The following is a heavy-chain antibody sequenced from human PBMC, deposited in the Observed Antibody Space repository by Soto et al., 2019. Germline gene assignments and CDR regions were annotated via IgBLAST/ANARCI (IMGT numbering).Heavy chain of an antibody. CDR1: GGSISSYY. CDR3: ARVITIPGYYYYMDF. V-gene: IGHV4-59*01. Sequence: SETLSLTCTVSGGSISSYYWSWIRQPPGKGLEWIGYIYYSGSTNYNPSLKSRVTISVDTSKNQFSLKLSSVTAADTAVYYCARVITIPGYYYYMDFWGKGTTVTVSS. D-gene: IGHD2-21*01. CDR2: IYYSGST. J-gene: IGHJ6*03.